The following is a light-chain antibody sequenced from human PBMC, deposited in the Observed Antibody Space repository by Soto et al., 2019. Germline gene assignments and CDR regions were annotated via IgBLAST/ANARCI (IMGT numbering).Light chain of an antibody. CDR1: QSVDSTF. Sequence: EIVLTQSPGSLSLSPGERATLSCRASQSVDSTFFAWYQKKPGQAPSLLMYCVSRRATGIPDRFSASGSGRDFTLTISRVEPENFAVYYCQQYMSSVTFGQGTRVEIQ. CDR2: CVS. J-gene: IGKJ1*01. CDR3: QQYMSSVT. V-gene: IGKV3-20*01.